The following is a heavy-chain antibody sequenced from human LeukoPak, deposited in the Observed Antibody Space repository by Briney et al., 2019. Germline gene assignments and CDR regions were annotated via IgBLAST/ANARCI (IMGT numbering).Heavy chain of an antibody. CDR3: ARSGYCSSTSCYDTDY. CDR2: IYTSGST. Sequence: SETLSLTCTVSGGSISSGSYYWSWIRQPAGKGLEWIGRIYTSGSTNYNPSLKSRVTISVDTSKNQFSLKLSSVTAADTAVYYCARSGYCSSTSCYDTDYWGQGTLVTVSS. D-gene: IGHD2-2*01. V-gene: IGHV4-61*02. CDR1: GGSISSGSYY. J-gene: IGHJ4*02.